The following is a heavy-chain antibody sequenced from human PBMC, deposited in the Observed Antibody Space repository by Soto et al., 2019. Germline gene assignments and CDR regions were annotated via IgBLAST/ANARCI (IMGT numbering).Heavy chain of an antibody. CDR2: IYYSGNT. Sequence: QVQLQESGPGLVKPSQTLSLTCIVSGGSISSNDFYWSWIRQHPGKGLEWIGYIYYSGNTYYNPSLKSRVTILVDASKNQVSLKVSSGTAADTAVYYWAILSGSWQSWGDPRCQGTLVTVSS. CDR3: AILSGSWQSWGDP. CDR1: GGSISSNDFY. V-gene: IGHV4-31*03. J-gene: IGHJ5*02. D-gene: IGHD6-13*01.